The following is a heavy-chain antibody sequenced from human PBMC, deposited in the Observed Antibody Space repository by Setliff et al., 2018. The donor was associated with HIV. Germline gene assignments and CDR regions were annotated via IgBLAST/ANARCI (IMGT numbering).Heavy chain of an antibody. CDR1: GVSITTDGYY. V-gene: IGHV4-31*03. CDR2: IDYSGSA. CDR3: AREGKTALVTKYFDY. D-gene: IGHD5-18*01. J-gene: IGHJ4*02. Sequence: KTSETLSLTCSVSGVSITTDGYYWSWIRHSPGKGLEWIGYIDYSGSAFYNPSLKSRLTISRDTSKNQFSLRMKSVTAADTAVYYCAREGKTALVTKYFDYWGQGTLVTVSS.